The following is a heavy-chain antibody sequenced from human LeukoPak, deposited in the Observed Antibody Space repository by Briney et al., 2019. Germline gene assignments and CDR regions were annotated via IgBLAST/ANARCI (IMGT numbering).Heavy chain of an antibody. Sequence: PGGSLRLSCAASGFTFNNYAMSWVRQAPGKGLEWVSAISGSGGSTYYADSVKGRFTISRDNSKNTLYLQMNSLRAEDTAVYYCAKFLVVAAAATGTAFDYWGQGTLVTVSS. D-gene: IGHD2-15*01. CDR1: GFTFNNYA. CDR2: ISGSGGST. V-gene: IGHV3-23*01. CDR3: AKFLVVAAAATGTAFDY. J-gene: IGHJ4*02.